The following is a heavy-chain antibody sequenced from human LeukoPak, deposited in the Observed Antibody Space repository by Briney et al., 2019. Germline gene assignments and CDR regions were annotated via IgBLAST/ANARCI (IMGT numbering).Heavy chain of an antibody. CDR2: IYYSGST. V-gene: IGHV4-59*11. D-gene: IGHD4-23*01. J-gene: IGHJ3*02. Sequence: SETLSLTCTVSGGSISSHYWSWIRQPPGKGLEWIGYIYYSGSTNYNPSLKSRVTISVDTSKNQFSLKLSSVTAADTAVYYCARTSYGGNEWYPSTPYDAFDIWGQGTMVTVSS. CDR3: ARTSYGGNEWYPSTPYDAFDI. CDR1: GGSISSHY.